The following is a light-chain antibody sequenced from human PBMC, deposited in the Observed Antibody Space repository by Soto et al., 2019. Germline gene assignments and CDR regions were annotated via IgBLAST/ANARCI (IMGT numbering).Light chain of an antibody. CDR2: AAS. Sequence: DIQMTQSPSSVSASVGDRVTITCRASQSISSWIAWYQQKPGTVHRLLIYAASSLQSGVPSRFSGSGAGTEFTLTITSLQPEDFGTYYCQQGDSFPITFGQGTRLEIK. CDR1: QSISSW. V-gene: IGKV1-12*01. CDR3: QQGDSFPIT. J-gene: IGKJ5*01.